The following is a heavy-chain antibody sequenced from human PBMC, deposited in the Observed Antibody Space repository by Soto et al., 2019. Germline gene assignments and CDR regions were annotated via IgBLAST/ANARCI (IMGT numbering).Heavy chain of an antibody. CDR1: GFSVSDYA. Sequence: GGSLRLSCAASGFSVSDYAMSWVRQAPGKGLEWISSISGSGDGTYYGDSVKGRFTLSRDTSQKTLYLQMNNLRGEDTAVYFCTKSRRSVLMVYGFGGMDVWGRGTTVTVSS. CDR3: TKSRRSVLMVYGFGGMDV. D-gene: IGHD2-8*01. V-gene: IGHV3-23*01. CDR2: ISGSGDGT. J-gene: IGHJ6*02.